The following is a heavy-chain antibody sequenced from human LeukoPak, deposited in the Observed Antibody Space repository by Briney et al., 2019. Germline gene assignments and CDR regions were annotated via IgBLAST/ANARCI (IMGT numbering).Heavy chain of an antibody. CDR2: IYTSGST. CDR1: GGSISSGSYY. V-gene: IGHV4-61*02. CDR3: ARDARSTSDPDAFDI. D-gene: IGHD2-2*01. Sequence: SQTLSLTCTVSGGSISSGSYYWSWIRQPAGKGLEWIGRIYTSGSTNYNPSLKSRVTISVDTSKNQFSLKLSSVTAADTAVYYCARDARSTSDPDAFDIWGQGTMVTVSS. J-gene: IGHJ3*02.